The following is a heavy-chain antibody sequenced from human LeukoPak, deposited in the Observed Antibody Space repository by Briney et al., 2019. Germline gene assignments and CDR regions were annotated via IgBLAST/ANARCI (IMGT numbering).Heavy chain of an antibody. CDR3: ARGGEGMTTVTLYYFDY. CDR2: IYYSGST. J-gene: IGHJ4*02. Sequence: GSLRLSCAASGFSFSTYGMSWVRQAPGKGLEWIGSIYYSGSTYYNPSLKSRVTISVDTSKNQFSLKLSSVTAADTAVYYCARGGEGMTTVTLYYFDYWGQGTLVTVSS. D-gene: IGHD4-17*01. V-gene: IGHV4-39*07. CDR1: GFSFSTYG.